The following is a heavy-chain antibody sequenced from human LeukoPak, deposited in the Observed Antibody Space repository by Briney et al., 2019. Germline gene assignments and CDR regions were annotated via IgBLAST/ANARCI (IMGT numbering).Heavy chain of an antibody. CDR3: AKGRGYCSGGSCYSGFDY. J-gene: IGHJ4*02. Sequence: QPGGSLRLSCAASGFTFSGYAMSWVRQAPGKGLEWVSTITGSGGTTYYADSVKGRFTISRDNSKNTLDLQMNSLRVEDTAVYYCAKGRGYCSGGSCYSGFDYWGQGTLVTVSS. CDR1: GFTFSGYA. CDR2: ITGSGGTT. V-gene: IGHV3-23*01. D-gene: IGHD2-15*01.